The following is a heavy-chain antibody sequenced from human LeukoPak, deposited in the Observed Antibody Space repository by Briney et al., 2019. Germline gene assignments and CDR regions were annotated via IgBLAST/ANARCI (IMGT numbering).Heavy chain of an antibody. CDR3: ARDPHAWWPVDY. J-gene: IGHJ4*02. D-gene: IGHD2-8*02. Sequence: GGSLRLSCVASGFTFSSYSMNWVRQAPGKGLEWVSFISSSSSYIYYADSVKGRFTISRDNAKNSLYLQMNSLRAEDTAVYYCARDPHAWWPVDYWGQGTLVTVSS. CDR1: GFTFSSYS. V-gene: IGHV3-21*01. CDR2: ISSSSSYI.